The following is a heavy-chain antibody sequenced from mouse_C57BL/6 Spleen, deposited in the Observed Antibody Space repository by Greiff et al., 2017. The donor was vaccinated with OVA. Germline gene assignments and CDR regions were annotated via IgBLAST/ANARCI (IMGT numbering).Heavy chain of an antibody. CDR2: IYPSDSET. CDR1: GYTFTSYW. J-gene: IGHJ3*01. Sequence: QVQLQQPGAELVRPGSSVKLSCKASGYTFTSYWMDWVKQRPGQGLAWIGNIYPSDSETHYNQKFKDKATLTVDKSSSTAYMQLSSLTSADSAVYYCARDDYDGVAYWGQGTLVTVSA. V-gene: IGHV1-61*01. CDR3: ARDDYDGVAY. D-gene: IGHD2-4*01.